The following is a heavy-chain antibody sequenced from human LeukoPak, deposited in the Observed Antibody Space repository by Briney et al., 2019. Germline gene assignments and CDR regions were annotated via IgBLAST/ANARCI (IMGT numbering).Heavy chain of an antibody. Sequence: SETLSLTCTVSGASIGSYYWSWIRQSPGKGLEWVGYFFYSGRTNYNPSLKSRVTISEDMSKNQFSLKLSSVTAADTAVYYCARETSQKGAHYMDVWGKGTTVTISS. V-gene: IGHV4-59*01. D-gene: IGHD3-16*01. CDR3: ARETSQKGAHYMDV. J-gene: IGHJ6*03. CDR1: GASIGSYY. CDR2: FFYSGRT.